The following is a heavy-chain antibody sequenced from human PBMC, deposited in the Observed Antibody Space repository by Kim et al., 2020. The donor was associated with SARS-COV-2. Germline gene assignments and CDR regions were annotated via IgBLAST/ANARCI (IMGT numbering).Heavy chain of an antibody. CDR1: GYTLTELS. CDR3: ATASARVPMIVVVKNLDV. Sequence: ASVKVSCKVSGYTLTELSMHWVRQAPGKGLEWMGGFDPEDGETIHAQKFQGRVTMTEDTSTDTAYMELSSLRSEDTAVYYCATASARVPMIVVVKNLDVWGQGTTVTVSS. CDR2: FDPEDGET. V-gene: IGHV1-24*01. D-gene: IGHD3-22*01. J-gene: IGHJ6*02.